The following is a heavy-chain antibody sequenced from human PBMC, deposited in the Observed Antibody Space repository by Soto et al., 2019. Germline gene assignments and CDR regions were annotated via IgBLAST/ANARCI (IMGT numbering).Heavy chain of an antibody. J-gene: IGHJ4*02. Sequence: GGSLRLSCAASGFTFNIYAMTWVRQAPGKGLEWVSAISRYGDITYYADSVEGRFSISRDNSKNTLYLQMNSLRAEDTAVYYCAKDRYLDHDSSGYLFDNWGQGTLVTVSS. CDR1: GFTFNIYA. CDR2: ISRYGDIT. CDR3: AKDRYLDHDSSGYLFDN. V-gene: IGHV3-23*01. D-gene: IGHD3-22*01.